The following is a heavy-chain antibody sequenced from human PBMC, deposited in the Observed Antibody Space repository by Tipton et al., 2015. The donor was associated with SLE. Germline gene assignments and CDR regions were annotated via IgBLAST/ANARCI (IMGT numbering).Heavy chain of an antibody. Sequence: GSLRLSCAASGFTFSDYTMNWVRQAPGKGLEWVSVFFNSGSTYYADSVKGRFTISRDNSRNTLYLQMNSLRAEDTAVYYCARDLLGLLGYFDYWGQGTLVTVSS. J-gene: IGHJ4*02. CDR1: GFTFSDYT. CDR3: ARDLLGLLGYFDY. D-gene: IGHD2-8*02. CDR2: FFNSGST. V-gene: IGHV3-66*03.